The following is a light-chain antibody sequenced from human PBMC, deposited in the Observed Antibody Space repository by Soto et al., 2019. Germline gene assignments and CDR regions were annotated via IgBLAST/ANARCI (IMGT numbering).Light chain of an antibody. V-gene: IGLV6-57*01. CDR1: SGSIASNY. CDR2: EDN. Sequence: NFMLTQPHSVSASPGQTVTISCTRSSGSIASNYVQWYQQRPGSSPTTVIYEDNQRPSGVPDRFSGSIDSSSNSASLTISGLKTEDEADYYCQSYDSSNQGVFGGGTKLTVL. CDR3: QSYDSSNQGV. J-gene: IGLJ3*02.